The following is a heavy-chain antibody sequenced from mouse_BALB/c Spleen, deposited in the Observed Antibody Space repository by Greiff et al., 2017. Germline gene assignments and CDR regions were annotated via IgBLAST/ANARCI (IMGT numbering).Heavy chain of an antibody. CDR1: GYSITSGYY. Sequence: EVQLVESGPGLVKPSQSLSLTCSVTGYSITSGYYWNWIRQFPGNKLEWMGYISYDGSNNYNPSLKNRISITRDTSKNQFFLKLNSVTTEDTATYYCAIEGNRYDGMDYWGQGTSVTVSS. CDR2: ISYDGSN. CDR3: AIEGNRYDGMDY. D-gene: IGHD2-14*01. J-gene: IGHJ4*01. V-gene: IGHV3-6*02.